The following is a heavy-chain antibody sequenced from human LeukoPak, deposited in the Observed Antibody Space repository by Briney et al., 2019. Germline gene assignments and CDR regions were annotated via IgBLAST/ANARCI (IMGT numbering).Heavy chain of an antibody. CDR2: IYTSGST. Sequence: SETLSLTCTVSGGSISSGSYYWSWIRQPAGKGLEWIGRIYTSGSTNYNPSLKSRVTISIDTSKNQFSLKLSSVTAADTAVYYCARPVADDSNDYPAVFDIWGQGTMVTVSS. CDR1: GGSISSGSYY. CDR3: ARPVADDSNDYPAVFDI. V-gene: IGHV4-61*02. D-gene: IGHD4-11*01. J-gene: IGHJ3*02.